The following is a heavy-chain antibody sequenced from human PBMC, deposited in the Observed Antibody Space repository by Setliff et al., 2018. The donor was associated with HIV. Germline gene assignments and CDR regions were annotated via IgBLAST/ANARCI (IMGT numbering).Heavy chain of an antibody. D-gene: IGHD6-13*01. CDR1: GGSISRSNW. CDR2: IYHSGST. CDR3: AREAQYSSSWSGRRVTWFDA. Sequence: PSETLSLTCAVSGGSISRSNWWSWVRQPPGKGLEWIGEIYHSGSTNYNPSLKSRATISVDKSKNQFSLNLRSVTAADTAVYYCAREAQYSSSWSGRRVTWFDAWGQGTPVTVSS. V-gene: IGHV4-4*02. J-gene: IGHJ5*02.